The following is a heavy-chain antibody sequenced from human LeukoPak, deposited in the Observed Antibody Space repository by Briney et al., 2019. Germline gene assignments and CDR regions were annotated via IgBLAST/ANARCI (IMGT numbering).Heavy chain of an antibody. CDR2: INHSGST. CDR3: ARQYSNSPYYYYYYYMDV. V-gene: IGHV4-34*01. J-gene: IGHJ6*03. Sequence: SETLSLTCAVYGGSFSGYYWSWIRQPPGKGLEWIGEINHSGSTNYNPSLKSRVTISVDTSKNQFSLKLSSVTAADTAVYYCARQYSNSPYYYYYYYMDVLGKGTTVTVSS. CDR1: GGSFSGYY. D-gene: IGHD4-11*01.